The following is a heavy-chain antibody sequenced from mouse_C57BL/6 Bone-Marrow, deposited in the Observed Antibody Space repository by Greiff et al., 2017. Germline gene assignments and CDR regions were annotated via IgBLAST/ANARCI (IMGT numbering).Heavy chain of an antibody. CDR2: ISGGGGNT. J-gene: IGHJ2*01. CDR3: AKHRIYYDYFDY. V-gene: IGHV5-9*01. Sequence: EVKLMESGGGLVKPGGSLKLSCAASGFTFSSYTMSWVRQTPEKRLEWVATISGGGGNTYYPDSVKGRFTISRDNAKNTLYLQMSSLRSEDTALYYCAKHRIYYDYFDYWGQGTTLTVSS. CDR1: GFTFSSYT. D-gene: IGHD2-4*01.